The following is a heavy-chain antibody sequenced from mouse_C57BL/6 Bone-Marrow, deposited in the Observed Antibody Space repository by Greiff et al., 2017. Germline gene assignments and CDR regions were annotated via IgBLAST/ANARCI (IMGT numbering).Heavy chain of an antibody. J-gene: IGHJ2*01. CDR1: GFTFSSYG. V-gene: IGHV5-6*01. CDR2: ISSGGSYT. Sequence: EVKLVESGGDLVKPGGSLKLSCAASGFTFSSYGMSWVRQTPDKRLEWVATISSGGSYTYYPDSVKGRFTISRDNAKNTLYLQMSSLKSEDTAMYYCARLLTQGYWGQGTTLTVSS. CDR3: ARLLTQGY.